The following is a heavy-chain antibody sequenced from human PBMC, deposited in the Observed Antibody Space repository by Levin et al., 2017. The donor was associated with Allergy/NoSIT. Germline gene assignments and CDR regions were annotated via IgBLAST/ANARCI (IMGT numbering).Heavy chain of an antibody. CDR3: ARGHYGGPARAFYSMDV. CDR1: GYSFTVYG. CDR2: ISAYNGDT. V-gene: IGHV1-18*01. J-gene: IGHJ6*01. Sequence: PGGSLRLSCQASGYSFTVYGISWVRQVPGQGLEWIGWISAYNGDTKYTKKFQGRVTMITDTPTTTAYMELRSLTSDDTAVYYCARGHYGGPARAFYSMDVWGQGTTVTVSS. D-gene: IGHD2-21*01.